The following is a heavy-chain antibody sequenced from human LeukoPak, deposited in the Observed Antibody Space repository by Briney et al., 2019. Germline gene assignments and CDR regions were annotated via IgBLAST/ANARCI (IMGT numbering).Heavy chain of an antibody. Sequence: SETLSLTCTVSGGSISSYYWSWIRQPPGKGLEWSGYIYYSGSTNYNPSLKSRVTISVDTSKNQFSLKLSSVTAADTAVYYCARQLVKGYYYYGMDVWGQGTTVTVSS. D-gene: IGHD3-22*01. CDR2: IYYSGST. CDR1: GGSISSYY. J-gene: IGHJ6*02. V-gene: IGHV4-59*08. CDR3: ARQLVKGYYYYGMDV.